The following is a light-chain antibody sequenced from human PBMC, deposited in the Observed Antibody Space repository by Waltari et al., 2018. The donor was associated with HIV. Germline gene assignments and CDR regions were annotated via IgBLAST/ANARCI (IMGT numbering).Light chain of an antibody. Sequence: DIVMTQSPLSLPVTPGEPASISCRSSQSLLHRNGYNYLDWYLQKQGQAPQLLIFLGSYRASGVPDRFSGSGSGTDFTLKISRVEAEDVGVYYCMQALQTQYTFGQGTKLEIK. CDR3: MQALQTQYT. V-gene: IGKV2-28*01. CDR1: QSLLHRNGYNY. CDR2: LGS. J-gene: IGKJ2*01.